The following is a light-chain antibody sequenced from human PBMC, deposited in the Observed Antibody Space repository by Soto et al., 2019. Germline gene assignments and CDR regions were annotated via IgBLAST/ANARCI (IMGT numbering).Light chain of an antibody. V-gene: IGKV3-20*01. J-gene: IGKJ4*01. CDR1: QSVSSSY. CDR2: GAS. CDR3: QQHGSSQLT. Sequence: EIVLTQSPGTLSLSPGERATLSCRASQSVSSSYLAWYQQKPGQAPRLLIYGASSRATGIPDRFSGSGSGTDFTLIISRLEPEDFAVYYCQQHGSSQLTFGGGTKVEIK.